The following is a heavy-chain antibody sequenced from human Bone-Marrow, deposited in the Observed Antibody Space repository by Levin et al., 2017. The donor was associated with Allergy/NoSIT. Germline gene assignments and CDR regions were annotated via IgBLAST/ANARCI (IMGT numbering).Heavy chain of an antibody. Sequence: GSLRLSCVASGFTFTNYAMTWVRQAPRKGLEWVSSISASGAGTYYADSVRGRFTISRDSSKSTLYLEMNSLRTEDTAVYYCATLHNVDGYSDYWGQGTLVTVSS. V-gene: IGHV3-23*01. CDR1: GFTFTNYA. D-gene: IGHD2-8*01. J-gene: IGHJ4*02. CDR3: ATLHNVDGYSDY. CDR2: ISASGAGT.